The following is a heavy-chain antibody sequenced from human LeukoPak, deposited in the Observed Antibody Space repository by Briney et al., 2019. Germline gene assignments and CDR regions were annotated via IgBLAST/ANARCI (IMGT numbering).Heavy chain of an antibody. CDR1: GYTFTSHD. V-gene: IGHV1-69*13. Sequence: SVKVSCKASGYTFTSHDINWVRQAPGQGLEWMGGIIPIFGTANYAQKFQGRVTITADESTSTAYMELSSLRSEDTAVYYCASPNVVELHYYYYGMDVWGQGTTVTVSS. CDR3: ASPNVVELHYYYYGMDV. J-gene: IGHJ6*02. CDR2: IIPIFGTA. D-gene: IGHD1-7*01.